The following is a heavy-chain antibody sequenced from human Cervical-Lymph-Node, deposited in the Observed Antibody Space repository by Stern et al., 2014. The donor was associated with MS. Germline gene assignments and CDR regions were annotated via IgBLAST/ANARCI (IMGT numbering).Heavy chain of an antibody. J-gene: IGHJ3*02. V-gene: IGHV4-30-2*01. Sequence: QLQLQESGSGLVKPSQTLSLTCAVSGGSISSGGYSWSWIRQPPGKGLEWIGYIYHSGSTYYNPSLKSRVTLSVDRSKTQFSLKLSSVTAADTAVYYCARSSTVTPNAFDIWGQGTMVTVSS. CDR2: IYHSGST. D-gene: IGHD4-17*01. CDR1: GGSISSGGYS. CDR3: ARSSTVTPNAFDI.